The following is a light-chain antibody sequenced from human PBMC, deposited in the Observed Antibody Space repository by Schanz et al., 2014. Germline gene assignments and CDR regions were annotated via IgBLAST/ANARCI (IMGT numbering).Light chain of an antibody. CDR1: SSDVGAYTY. CDR2: DVS. CDR3: SSYTRSSPVV. J-gene: IGLJ2*01. V-gene: IGLV2-14*01. Sequence: QSALTQPASVSGSPGQSITISCTGTSSDVGAYTYVSWYQQHPGKAPKLMICDVSTRPSGVSNRFSGSKSGNTASLTISGLQAEDEADYYCSSYTRSSPVVFGGGTKLTVL.